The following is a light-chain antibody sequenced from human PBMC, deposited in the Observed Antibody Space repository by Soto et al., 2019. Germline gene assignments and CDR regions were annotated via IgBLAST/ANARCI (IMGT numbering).Light chain of an antibody. CDR3: SSYTNINTRACV. J-gene: IGLJ1*01. CDR1: SGDIGSYNR. Sequence: LTQPASVSGSPGQSITISCTGTSGDIGSYNRVSWYQQHPGKAPKLIIYEVTDRPSGVSNRFSGSKSGNTASLTISGLQAEDEAEYYCSSYTNINTRACVFGTGTKVTAL. CDR2: EVT. V-gene: IGLV2-14*01.